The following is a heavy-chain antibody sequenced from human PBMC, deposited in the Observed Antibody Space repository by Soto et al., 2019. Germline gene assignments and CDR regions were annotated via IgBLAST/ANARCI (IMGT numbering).Heavy chain of an antibody. J-gene: IGHJ4*02. CDR2: INPNSGGT. CDR1: GYTFTGYY. Sequence: ASVKVSCKASGYTFTGYYMHWVRQAPGQGLEWMGWINPNSGGTNYAQKFQGGVTMTRDTSISTAYMELSRLRSDDTAVYYCARDLGYYDILTGYYNRRFDYWGQGTLVTVSS. CDR3: ARDLGYYDILTGYYNRRFDY. D-gene: IGHD3-9*01. V-gene: IGHV1-2*02.